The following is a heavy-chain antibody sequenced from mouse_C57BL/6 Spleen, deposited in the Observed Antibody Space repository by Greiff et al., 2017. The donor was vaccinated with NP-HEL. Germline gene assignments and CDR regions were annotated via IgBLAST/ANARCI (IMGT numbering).Heavy chain of an antibody. J-gene: IGHJ2*01. CDR2: IDPSDSYT. V-gene: IGHV1-59*01. CDR3: ARPSTAQATDY. CDR1: GYTFTSYW. Sequence: QVQLKQPGAELVRPGTSVKLSCKASGYTFTSYWIHWVKQRPGQGLEWIGVIDPSDSYTNYNQKFKGKATLTVDTSSSTAYMQLSSLTSEDSAVYYCARPSTAQATDYWGQGTTLTVSS. D-gene: IGHD3-2*02.